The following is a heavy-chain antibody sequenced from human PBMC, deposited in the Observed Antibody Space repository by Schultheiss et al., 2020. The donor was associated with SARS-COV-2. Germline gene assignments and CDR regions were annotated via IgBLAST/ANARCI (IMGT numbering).Heavy chain of an antibody. CDR2: IYSGGST. CDR1: GFTVSSNY. Sequence: GGSLRLSCAASGFTVSSNYMSWVRQAPGKGLEWVSVIYSGGSTYYADSVKGRFTISRDNSKNTLYLQMNSLRAEDTAVYYCARDSQRHYHYYGMDVWGQGTTVTVSS. CDR3: ARDSQRHYHYYGMDV. J-gene: IGHJ6*02. V-gene: IGHV3-53*05.